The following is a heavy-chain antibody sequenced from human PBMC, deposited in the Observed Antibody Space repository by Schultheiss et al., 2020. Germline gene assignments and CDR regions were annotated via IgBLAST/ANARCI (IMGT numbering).Heavy chain of an antibody. D-gene: IGHD5-24*01. CDR2: VYSSGNT. V-gene: IGHV4-39*01. J-gene: IGHJ4*02. Sequence: SETLSLTCAVSGGSISSSNWWSWVRQPPGKGLEWIGSVYSSGNTYYNPSLKSRVTISVDTSKNQFSLKLSSVTSADTAAYYCVGRRDGLPFASWGQGSLVTVSS. CDR1: GGSISSSNW. CDR3: VGRRDGLPFAS.